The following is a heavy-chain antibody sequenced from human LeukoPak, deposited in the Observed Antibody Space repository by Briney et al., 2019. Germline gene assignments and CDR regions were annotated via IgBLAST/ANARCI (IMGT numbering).Heavy chain of an antibody. CDR2: IYYSGST. CDR3: ARAPTPYCSSTSCYRYYYYYMDV. Sequence: SETLSLTCAVSGGSISSYYWSWIRQPPGKGLEWIGYIYYSGSTNYNPSLKSRVTISVDTSKNQFSLKLSSVTAADTAVYYCARAPTPYCSSTSCYRYYYYYMDVWGKGTTVTVSS. V-gene: IGHV4-59*01. J-gene: IGHJ6*03. D-gene: IGHD2-2*01. CDR1: GGSISSYY.